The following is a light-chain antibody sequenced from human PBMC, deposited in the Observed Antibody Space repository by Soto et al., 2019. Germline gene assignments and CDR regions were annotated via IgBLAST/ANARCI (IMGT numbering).Light chain of an antibody. CDR2: DAS. V-gene: IGKV3D-20*02. Sequence: DIVLTQSPGTLSLSPGERATLSCRASQGVTTSYLAWYQQKPGQPPRLLIYDASTRATGIPARFSGSGSGTDFTLTISSLEPEDFAVYYCQQRSNWPITFGQGTRLEIK. CDR3: QQRSNWPIT. J-gene: IGKJ5*01. CDR1: QGVTTSY.